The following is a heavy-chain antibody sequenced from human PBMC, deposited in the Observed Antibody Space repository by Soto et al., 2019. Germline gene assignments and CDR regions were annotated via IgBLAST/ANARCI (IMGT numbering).Heavy chain of an antibody. J-gene: IGHJ4*02. V-gene: IGHV1-69*13. Sequence: SVKVSCKSSGGTFSSYAISWVRQAPGQGLEWMGGIIPIFGTANYAQKFQGRVTITADESTSTAYMELSSLRSEDTAVYYCARGRTMSIAAAGRPQLDYWGQGTLVTVSS. CDR3: ARGRTMSIAAAGRPQLDY. D-gene: IGHD6-13*01. CDR2: IIPIFGTA. CDR1: GGTFSSYA.